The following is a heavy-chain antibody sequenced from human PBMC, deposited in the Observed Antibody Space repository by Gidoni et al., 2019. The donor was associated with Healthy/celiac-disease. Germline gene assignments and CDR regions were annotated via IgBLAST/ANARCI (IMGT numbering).Heavy chain of an antibody. CDR2: IYLNDDK. D-gene: IGHD3-3*01. CDR1: GFSLSTSGVG. Sequence: QNTLKESGPTLVKPTQTLTLTCTFSGFSLSTSGVGVGWIRQPPGKALEWRALIYLNDDKRYSPSLKSRLTITKDTSKNQVVLTMTNMDPVDTATYYCAHARSYYDFWSGYWGNWFDPWGQGTLVTVSS. J-gene: IGHJ5*02. CDR3: AHARSYYDFWSGYWGNWFDP. V-gene: IGHV2-5*01.